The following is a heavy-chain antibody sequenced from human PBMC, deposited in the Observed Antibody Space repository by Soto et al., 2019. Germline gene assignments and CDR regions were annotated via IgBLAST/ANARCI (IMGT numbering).Heavy chain of an antibody. V-gene: IGHV1-69*13. D-gene: IGHD6-6*01. CDR2: IIPIFGTA. CDR1: GGTFSSYA. Sequence: GASVKVSCKASGGTFSSYAISWVRQAPGQGLEWMGGIIPIFGTANYAQKFQGRVTITADESTSTAYMELSSLRSEDTAVYYCARGAGAARPRYFDLWGRGTLVTRLL. J-gene: IGHJ2*01. CDR3: ARGAGAARPRYFDL.